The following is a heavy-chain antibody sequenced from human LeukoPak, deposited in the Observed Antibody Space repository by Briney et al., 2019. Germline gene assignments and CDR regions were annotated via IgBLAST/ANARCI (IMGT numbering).Heavy chain of an antibody. V-gene: IGHV3-21*01. D-gene: IGHD1-26*01. Sequence: NPGGSLRLSCAASGFTFSSYSMNWVRQAPGKGREWVSSISSSSSYIYYADSVKGRFTISRDNAKNSLYLQMNSLRAEDTAVYYCARGRFAVGAGCYFDYWGQGTLVTVSS. CDR1: GFTFSSYS. CDR3: ARGRFAVGAGCYFDY. CDR2: ISSSSSYI. J-gene: IGHJ4*02.